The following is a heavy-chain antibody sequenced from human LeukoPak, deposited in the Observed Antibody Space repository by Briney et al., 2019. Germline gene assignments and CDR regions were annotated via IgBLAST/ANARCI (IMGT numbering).Heavy chain of an antibody. V-gene: IGHV3-23*01. CDR2: ISGSGGST. Sequence: GGSLRLSCAASGFTFSSYGMSWVRQAPGKGLEWVSAISGSGGSTYYADSVKGRFTISRGNSKNTLYLQMNSLRAEDTAVYYCAKESSGYRRFDYWGQGTLVTVSS. J-gene: IGHJ4*02. D-gene: IGHD3-22*01. CDR3: AKESSGYRRFDY. CDR1: GFTFSSYG.